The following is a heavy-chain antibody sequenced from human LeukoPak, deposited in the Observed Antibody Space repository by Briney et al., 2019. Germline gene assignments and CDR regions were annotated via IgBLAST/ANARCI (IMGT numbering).Heavy chain of an antibody. Sequence: GASVKVSCKASGYTFTCYDISWVRQAPGQGLEWMGWISAYNDNTNYAQKLQGRVTMTTDTSTSTAYMELRSLRSDDTAVYYCARSHSGELRYFDWLSYWFDPWGQGTLVTVSS. CDR1: GYTFTCYD. J-gene: IGHJ5*02. CDR3: ARSHSGELRYFDWLSYWFDP. CDR2: ISAYNDNT. V-gene: IGHV1-18*01. D-gene: IGHD3-9*01.